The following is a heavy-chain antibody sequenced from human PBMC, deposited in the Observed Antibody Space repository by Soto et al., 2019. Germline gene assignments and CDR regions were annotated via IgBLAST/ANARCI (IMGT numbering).Heavy chain of an antibody. CDR2: MNPKSGNT. D-gene: IGHD6-19*01. V-gene: IGHV1-8*01. CDR1: GYTFTSYD. Sequence: ASAKVSCKASGYTFTSYDINWVRQATGQALEWMGWMNPKSGNTGYAQKFQGRVTMTRNTSISTAYMELSNLRSEDTAVYYCARGTAVAGTGCDYWGQGTLVTVSS. J-gene: IGHJ4*02. CDR3: ARGTAVAGTGCDY.